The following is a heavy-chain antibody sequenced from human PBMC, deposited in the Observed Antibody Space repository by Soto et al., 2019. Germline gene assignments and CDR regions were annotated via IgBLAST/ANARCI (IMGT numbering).Heavy chain of an antibody. Sequence: SLTCTVSGGSISSYYWSWIRQPPVKGLEWIGYIYYSGSTNYNPSLKSRVTISVDTSKNQFSLKLSSVTAADTAVYYCAREGYSDCAERDAFDIWGQGTMVTVSS. CDR2: IYYSGST. CDR3: AREGYSDCAERDAFDI. J-gene: IGHJ3*02. CDR1: GGSISSYY. D-gene: IGHD2-21*02. V-gene: IGHV4-59*01.